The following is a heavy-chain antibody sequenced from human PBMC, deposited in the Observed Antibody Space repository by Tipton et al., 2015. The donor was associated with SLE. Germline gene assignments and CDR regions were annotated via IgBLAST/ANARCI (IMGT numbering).Heavy chain of an antibody. CDR3: ARVLSIATRGHDF. Sequence: SLRLSCAASGFTFNSFSMTWVRQAPGKGLEWVSSIGTSSNYIYYADSVKGRFIVSRDNARNALFLQMNSLRVEDTAVYYCARVLSIATRGHDFWGQGTVVSVSS. V-gene: IGHV3-21*03. CDR1: GFTFNSFS. D-gene: IGHD3-10*01. CDR2: IGTSSNYI. J-gene: IGHJ4*02.